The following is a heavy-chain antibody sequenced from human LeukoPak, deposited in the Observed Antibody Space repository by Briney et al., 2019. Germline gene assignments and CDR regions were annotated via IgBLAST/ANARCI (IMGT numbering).Heavy chain of an antibody. Sequence: ASVKVSCKASGYTFISYGISWVRQAPGQGLEWMGWISADNGNTKYAQKFQGRVTMTTDTSTSTAYMELRSLRSDDTAVYYCASSLEGSGWPKVLRHYFDYWGQGTLVTVSS. V-gene: IGHV1-18*01. J-gene: IGHJ4*02. CDR1: GYTFISYG. CDR3: ASSLEGSGWPKVLRHYFDY. D-gene: IGHD6-19*01. CDR2: ISADNGNT.